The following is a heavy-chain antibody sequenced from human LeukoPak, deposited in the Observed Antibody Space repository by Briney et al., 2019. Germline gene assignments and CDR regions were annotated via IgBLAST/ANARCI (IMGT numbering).Heavy chain of an antibody. J-gene: IGHJ4*02. Sequence: PGGSLRLSCAASGFTFSSYAMHWVRQAPGKGLEWVAVISYDGSSKYYADSVKGRFTISRDNSKNTLYLQMNSLRAEDTAVYYCARDLIAAAGKGDFDYWGQGTLVTVSS. V-gene: IGHV3-30-3*01. CDR3: ARDLIAAAGKGDFDY. CDR2: ISYDGSSK. CDR1: GFTFSSYA. D-gene: IGHD6-13*01.